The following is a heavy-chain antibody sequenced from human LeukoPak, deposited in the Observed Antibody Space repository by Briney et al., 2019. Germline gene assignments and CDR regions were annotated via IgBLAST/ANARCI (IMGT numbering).Heavy chain of an antibody. Sequence: GESLKISSKCSGYSFTSYWIGWVRQMPGKGLEWMGIIYPGDSDTRYSPSFQGQVTISADKSISTAYLQWSSLKASDTAMYYCARAAGLYYYYMDVWGKGTTVTVSS. CDR1: GYSFTSYW. J-gene: IGHJ6*03. CDR3: ARAAGLYYYYMDV. V-gene: IGHV5-51*01. CDR2: IYPGDSDT. D-gene: IGHD2-15*01.